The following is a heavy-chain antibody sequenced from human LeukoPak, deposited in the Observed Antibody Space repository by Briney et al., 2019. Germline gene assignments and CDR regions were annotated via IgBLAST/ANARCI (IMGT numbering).Heavy chain of an antibody. CDR2: ISFDGSNK. D-gene: IGHD6-13*01. Sequence: PGGSLRLSCAASGFTFSSYAMRWVRQAPGKGLEWVTIISFDGSNKYYADSVKGRFTISRDNAKNSPYLQMNSLRAEDTAVYYCARDLMGIAYRGAFYYWGQGTLVTVSS. V-gene: IGHV3-30*04. CDR3: ARDLMGIAYRGAFYY. CDR1: GFTFSSYA. J-gene: IGHJ4*02.